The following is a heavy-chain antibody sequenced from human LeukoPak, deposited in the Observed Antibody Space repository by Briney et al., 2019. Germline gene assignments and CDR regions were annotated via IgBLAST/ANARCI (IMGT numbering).Heavy chain of an antibody. D-gene: IGHD3-16*01. V-gene: IGHV1-18*01. CDR3: ARWGSYYDYVWGSSAPGGFDY. CDR1: GYTFTSYA. J-gene: IGHJ4*02. CDR2: ISVYNGHT. Sequence: ASVKVSCKASGYTFTSYAITWVRQAPGQGLEWMGWISVYNGHTNYAQKLQARVTMTTDTSTSTAYMELRSLRSDDTAVYYCARWGSYYDYVWGSSAPGGFDYWGQGTLVTVSP.